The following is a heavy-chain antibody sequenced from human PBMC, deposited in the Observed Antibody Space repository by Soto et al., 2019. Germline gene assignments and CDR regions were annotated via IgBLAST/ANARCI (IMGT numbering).Heavy chain of an antibody. CDR2: IYYSGST. D-gene: IGHD3-16*01. CDR1: GGSISSGGYF. CDR3: ARDTGEQQASEDNRYDP. V-gene: IGHV4-31*03. J-gene: IGHJ5*02. Sequence: SETLSLTCTVSGGSISSGGYFWSWIRQHPGKGLEWIGYIYYSGSTYYNPSLKSRVTISVDTSKNQFSLKLSSVTAADTAVYYCARDTGEQQASEDNRYDPRSQGTPVTVSS.